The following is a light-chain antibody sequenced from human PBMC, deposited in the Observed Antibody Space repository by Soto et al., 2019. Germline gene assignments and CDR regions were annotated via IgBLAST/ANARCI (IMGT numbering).Light chain of an antibody. CDR1: QSISSW. Sequence: DIQMTQSPSTLSASVGDRVTITCRASQSISSWLAWYQQKPGKAPKLLIYKASSLESGVPSRFSGSGSGTELTLSIISMQPDDFATYYCQQYNSYPRTFGQGTKVEIK. CDR3: QQYNSYPRT. CDR2: KAS. J-gene: IGKJ1*01. V-gene: IGKV1-5*03.